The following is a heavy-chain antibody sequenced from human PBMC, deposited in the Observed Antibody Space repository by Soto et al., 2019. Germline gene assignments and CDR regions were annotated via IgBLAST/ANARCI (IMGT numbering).Heavy chain of an antibody. CDR1: GFTFSSYA. Sequence: PGGSLRLSCAASGFTFSSYAMSWVRQAPGKGLEWVSAISGSGGSTYYADSVKGRFTISRDNSKNTLYLQMNSLRAEDTAVYYCAKGRPLYCSGGSCYRLYFDYWGQGTLVTVSS. J-gene: IGHJ4*02. CDR2: ISGSGGST. D-gene: IGHD2-15*01. CDR3: AKGRPLYCSGGSCYRLYFDY. V-gene: IGHV3-23*01.